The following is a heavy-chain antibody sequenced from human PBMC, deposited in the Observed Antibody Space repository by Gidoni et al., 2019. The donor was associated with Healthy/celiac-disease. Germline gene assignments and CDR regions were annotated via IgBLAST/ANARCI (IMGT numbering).Heavy chain of an antibody. CDR3: TTGSSWYSYYY. D-gene: IGHD6-13*01. V-gene: IGHV3-15*01. Sequence: EVQLVESGGGLVKPGGSLRLYCAASGFTFSNAWMSWVRQAPGKGLEWVGRIKSKTDGGTTDYAAPVKGRFTISRDDSKNTLYLQMNSLKTEDTAVYYCTTGSSWYSYYYWGQGTLVTVSS. CDR1: GFTFSNAW. J-gene: IGHJ4*02. CDR2: IKSKTDGGTT.